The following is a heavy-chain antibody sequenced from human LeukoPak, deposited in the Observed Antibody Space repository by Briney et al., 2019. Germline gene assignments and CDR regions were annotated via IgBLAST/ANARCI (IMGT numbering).Heavy chain of an antibody. V-gene: IGHV3-73*01. Sequence: GGSLRLSXAASGSTFSGSAMHWVGQASGKGLEWVGRIRSKANSYATAYAASVKGRFTISRDDSKNTAYLQMNSLKTEDTAVYYCTTHDYYGSGSYYKDYWGQGTLVTVSS. D-gene: IGHD3-10*01. J-gene: IGHJ4*02. CDR2: IRSKANSYAT. CDR1: GSTFSGSA. CDR3: TTHDYYGSGSYYKDY.